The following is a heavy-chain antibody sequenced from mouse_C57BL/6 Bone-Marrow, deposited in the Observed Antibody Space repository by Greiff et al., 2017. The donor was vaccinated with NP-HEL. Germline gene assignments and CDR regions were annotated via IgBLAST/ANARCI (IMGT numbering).Heavy chain of an antibody. V-gene: IGHV1-64*01. Sequence: VQLQQPGAELVKPGASVKLSCKASGYTFTSYWMHWVKQRPGQGLEWIGMIHPNSGSTNYNEKFKSKATLTVDKSSSTAYMQLSSLTSEDSAVYYCARPSYGSGFAYWGQGTPVTVSA. CDR2: IHPNSGST. CDR3: ARPSYGSGFAY. D-gene: IGHD1-1*01. J-gene: IGHJ3*01. CDR1: GYTFTSYW.